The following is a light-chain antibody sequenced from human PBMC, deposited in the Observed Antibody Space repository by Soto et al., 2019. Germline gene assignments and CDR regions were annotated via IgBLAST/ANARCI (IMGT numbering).Light chain of an antibody. CDR3: SSYTSSSTLYV. CDR2: EVN. V-gene: IGLV2-14*01. J-gene: IGLJ1*01. CDR1: SSDVGSYTY. Sequence: QSVLTQPASVSGSPRQSITISCTGASSDVGSYTYVSWYQQHPGKAPELMIYEVNNRPSGVSNRFSGSKSGNTASLTISGLQAEDEADYYCSSYTSSSTLYVFGTGTKVTVL.